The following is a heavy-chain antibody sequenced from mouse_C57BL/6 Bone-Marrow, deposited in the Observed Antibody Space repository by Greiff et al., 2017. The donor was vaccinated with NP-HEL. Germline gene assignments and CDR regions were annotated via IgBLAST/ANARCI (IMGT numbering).Heavy chain of an antibody. Sequence: EVMLVESVAELVRPGASVKLSCTASGFNITNTYMHWVKQRPEQGLEWIGRIDPANGNTKYAPKFQGKATITADTSSNTAYLQLSSLTSEDTAIYYCARKESYRDAMDYWGQGTSVTVSS. CDR1: GFNITNTY. J-gene: IGHJ4*01. CDR3: ARKESYRDAMDY. CDR2: IDPANGNT. D-gene: IGHD3-3*01. V-gene: IGHV14-3*01.